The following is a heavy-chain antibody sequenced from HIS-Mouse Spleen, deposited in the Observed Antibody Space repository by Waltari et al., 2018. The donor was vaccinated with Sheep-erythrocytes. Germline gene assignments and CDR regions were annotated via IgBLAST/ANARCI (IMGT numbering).Heavy chain of an antibody. D-gene: IGHD7-27*01. V-gene: IGHV3-23*01. J-gene: IGHJ4*02. CDR2: ISGSGGST. CDR1: GFTFSSYA. CDR3: AKRRTGDGGLDY. Sequence: EVQLLESGGGLVQPGGSLRLSCAASGFTFSSYAMRWVRQAPGEGLWGSSAISGSGGSTYYADSVKGRFTISRDNSKNTLYLQMNSLRAEDTAVYYCAKRRTGDGGLDYWGQGTLVTVSS.